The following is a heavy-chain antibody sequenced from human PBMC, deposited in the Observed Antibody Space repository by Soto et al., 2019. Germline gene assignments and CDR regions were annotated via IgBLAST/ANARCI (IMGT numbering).Heavy chain of an antibody. CDR2: TYYRSKWYN. CDR3: ARSDGRY. CDR1: GDSVSTNSAT. J-gene: IGHJ4*02. Sequence: SQTLSLTCAISGDSVSTNSATWDWIRQSPSRGLEWLGRTYYRSKWYNDYAVSVKGRITINPDTANNQFSLQLNSVTAADTAVYYCARSDGRYWGQGTLVTVSS. V-gene: IGHV6-1*01.